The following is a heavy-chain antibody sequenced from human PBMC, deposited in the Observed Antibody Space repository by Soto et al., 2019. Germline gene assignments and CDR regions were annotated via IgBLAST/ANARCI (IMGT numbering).Heavy chain of an antibody. CDR1: GASLNINYYY. CDR2: VYYSGTT. Sequence: IMSLPSHVRGASLNINYYYCRWIRQTPGKGLEWIGYVYYSGTTDYLPSLKSRLSLSIDKSRNQFTLRLNSVTAADTATYYCARMSHFYGKWYFDAWGSGTLVTSPQ. V-gene: IGHV4-30-4*01. J-gene: IGHJ2*01. CDR3: ARMSHFYGKWYFDA. D-gene: IGHD3-3*02.